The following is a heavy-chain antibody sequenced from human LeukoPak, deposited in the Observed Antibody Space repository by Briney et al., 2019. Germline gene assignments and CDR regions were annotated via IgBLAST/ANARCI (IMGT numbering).Heavy chain of an antibody. CDR3: ARTYYYDSSGYSRAFDI. CDR1: GYTFTSYD. J-gene: IGHJ3*02. D-gene: IGHD3-22*01. V-gene: IGHV1-8*01. CDR2: MNPNSGNT. Sequence: ASVKVSCKASGYTFTSYDINWVRQATGQGLEWMGWMNPNSGNTGYAQKFQGRVTMTRNTSISTAYMELSSLRSEDTAVYYCARTYYYDSSGYSRAFDIWGQGTMVTVSS.